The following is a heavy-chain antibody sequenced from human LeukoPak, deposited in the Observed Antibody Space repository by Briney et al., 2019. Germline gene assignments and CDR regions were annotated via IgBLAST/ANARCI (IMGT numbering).Heavy chain of an antibody. Sequence: GASLQISCKGSGYSFTSYWIGWVRQLPGKGLEWMGIIYPGDSDTRYSPSFQGQVTISADKSISTAYLQWSSLKASDTAMYYCARLSYYYDSSGYSNAFDVWGQGTMVTVPS. CDR1: GYSFTSYW. CDR2: IYPGDSDT. V-gene: IGHV5-51*01. D-gene: IGHD3-22*01. CDR3: ARLSYYYDSSGYSNAFDV. J-gene: IGHJ3*01.